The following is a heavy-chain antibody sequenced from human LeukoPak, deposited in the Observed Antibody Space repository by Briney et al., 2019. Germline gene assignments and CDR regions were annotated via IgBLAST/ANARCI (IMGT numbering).Heavy chain of an antibody. CDR3: ARDRGYDYVWGSYRYNPYFDY. J-gene: IGHJ4*02. CDR1: GGSISSYY. Sequence: SETLSLTCTVSGGSISSYYWSWIRQPPGKGLEWIGYIYYSGSTNYNPSLKSRVTISVDTSKNQFSLKLSSVTAADTAVYYCARDRGYDYVWGSYRYNPYFDYWGQGTLVTVSS. V-gene: IGHV4-59*01. CDR2: IYYSGST. D-gene: IGHD3-16*02.